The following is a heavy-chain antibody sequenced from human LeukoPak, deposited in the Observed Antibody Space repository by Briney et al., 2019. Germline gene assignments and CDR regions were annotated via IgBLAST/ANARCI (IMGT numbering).Heavy chain of an antibody. CDR2: SSAYNGNA. CDR3: ARGWVGSWHVIVAFDI. J-gene: IGHJ3*02. D-gene: IGHD6-13*01. Sequence: ASVKVSCKASGYTFTSYGISWVRQAPGQGLEWMGWSSAYNGNANYAQKLQGRVTMTTDTSTSTAYMELRSLRSDDTAVYYCARGWVGSWHVIVAFDIWGQGTMVTVSS. CDR1: GYTFTSYG. V-gene: IGHV1-18*01.